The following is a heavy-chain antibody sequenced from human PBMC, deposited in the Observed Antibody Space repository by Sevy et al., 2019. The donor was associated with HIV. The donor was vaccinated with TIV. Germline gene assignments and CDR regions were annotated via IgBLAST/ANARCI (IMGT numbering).Heavy chain of an antibody. CDR2: IWDDGSNK. CDR3: AMNYYDSSGSSFFFDY. CDR1: GFTLSSYV. V-gene: IGHV3-33*01. D-gene: IGHD3-22*01. Sequence: GGSLRLSCAASGFTLSSYVMHWVRQAPGKGLEWVAVIWDDGSNKYYADSVKGRFTISRDNSKNTLYLQMNSLRAEDTAVYYCAMNYYDSSGSSFFFDYWGQGSLVTVSS. J-gene: IGHJ4*02.